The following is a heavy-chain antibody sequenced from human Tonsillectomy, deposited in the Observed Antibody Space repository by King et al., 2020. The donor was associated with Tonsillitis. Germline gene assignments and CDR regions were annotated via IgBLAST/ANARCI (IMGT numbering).Heavy chain of an antibody. J-gene: IGHJ5*02. Sequence: LQLQESGSGLVKPSQTLSLTCAVSGGSISSGGYSWSWIRQPPGKGLEWIGYIYHSGSTYYNPSLKSRVTISVDRSKNQFSLKLSSVTAADTAVYYCAGGGRYNWFDPWGQGTLVTVSS. CDR2: IYHSGST. CDR1: GGSISSGGYS. CDR3: AGGGRYNWFDP. V-gene: IGHV4-30-2*01. D-gene: IGHD3-10*01.